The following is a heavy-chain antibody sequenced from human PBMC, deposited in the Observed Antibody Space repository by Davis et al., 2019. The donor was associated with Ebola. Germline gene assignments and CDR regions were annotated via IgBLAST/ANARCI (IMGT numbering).Heavy chain of an antibody. CDR1: GFTFSSYA. J-gene: IGHJ3*02. V-gene: IGHV3-9*01. Sequence: PGGSLRLSCAASGFTFSSYAMHWVRQAPGKGLEWVSGISWNSGSIGYADSVKGRFTISRDNAKNSLYLQMNSLRAEDTALYYCAKDIDYWDAFDIWGQGTMVTVSS. CDR3: AKDIDYWDAFDI. CDR2: ISWNSGSI. D-gene: IGHD2-8*02.